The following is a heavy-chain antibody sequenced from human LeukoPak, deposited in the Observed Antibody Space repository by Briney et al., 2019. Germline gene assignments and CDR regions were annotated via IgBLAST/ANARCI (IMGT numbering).Heavy chain of an antibody. J-gene: IGHJ6*03. CDR3: ARDNGVVHGVYYMGV. CDR2: IKQDGSEK. CDR1: GFTFSNYW. D-gene: IGHD3-3*01. Sequence: GGSLRLSCAASGFTFSNYWMTWVRQAPGKGLEWVADIKQDGSEKLYVKSVRGRFTISRDNAKMSLFLQMNSLRAEDTAVYYCARDNGVVHGVYYMGVWGKGTTVTVS. V-gene: IGHV3-7*01.